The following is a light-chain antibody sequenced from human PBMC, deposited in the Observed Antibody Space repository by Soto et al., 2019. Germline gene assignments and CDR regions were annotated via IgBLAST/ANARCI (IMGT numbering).Light chain of an antibody. CDR1: QSINRH. CDR3: HQRQSWPRT. Sequence: EIVLTQSPATLSLSPGERATLSCRASQSINRHLAWCRQKPGQAPRLLIYYTSNRATGIPARFSGSGSGTDFTLTINSLAPEDFAIYYCHQRQSWPRTFGQGTKVDIK. J-gene: IGKJ1*01. V-gene: IGKV3-11*01. CDR2: YTS.